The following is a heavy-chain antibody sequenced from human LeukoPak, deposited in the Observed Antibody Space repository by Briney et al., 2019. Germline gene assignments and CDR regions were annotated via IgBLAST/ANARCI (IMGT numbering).Heavy chain of an antibody. V-gene: IGHV3-48*04. CDR2: ISSSSSTI. CDR1: RFTLSSYS. CDR3: ARVWYYYASRKYYYDMDV. J-gene: IGHJ6*03. Sequence: PGGSLRLSCAASRFTLSSYSMNWVRQAPGKGLEWVSYISSSSSTIYDADSVKGRFTISRDNAKDSLYLQMNNLRAEDTAVYYCARVWYYYASRKYYYDMDVWGKGTTVTVSS. D-gene: IGHD3-10*01.